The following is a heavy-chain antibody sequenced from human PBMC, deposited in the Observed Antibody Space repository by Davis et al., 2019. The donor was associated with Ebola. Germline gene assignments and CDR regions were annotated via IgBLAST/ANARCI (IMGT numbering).Heavy chain of an antibody. J-gene: IGHJ4*02. CDR1: GFTVSGNY. D-gene: IGHD3-22*01. V-gene: IGHV3-23*01. CDR2: ISGSGGST. CDR3: AKDGTIVVVIPFDY. Sequence: GGSLRLSCAASGFTVSGNYMSWVRQAPGKGLEWVSAISGSGGSTYYADSVKGRFTISRDNSKNTLYLQMNSLRAEDTAVYYCAKDGTIVVVIPFDYWGQGTLVTVSS.